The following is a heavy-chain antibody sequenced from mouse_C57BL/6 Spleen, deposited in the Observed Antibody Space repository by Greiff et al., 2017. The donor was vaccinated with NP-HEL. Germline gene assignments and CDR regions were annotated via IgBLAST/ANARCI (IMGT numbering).Heavy chain of an antibody. CDR1: GYAFSSYW. D-gene: IGHD2-3*01. J-gene: IGHJ1*03. CDR3: ARIYDGYYWYFDV. Sequence: QVQLKESGAELVKPGASVKISCKASGYAFSSYWMNWVKQRPGKGLEWIGQIYPGDGDTNYNGKFKGKATLTADKSSSTAYMQLSSLTSEDSAVYFCARIYDGYYWYFDVWGTGTTVTVSS. V-gene: IGHV1-80*01. CDR2: IYPGDGDT.